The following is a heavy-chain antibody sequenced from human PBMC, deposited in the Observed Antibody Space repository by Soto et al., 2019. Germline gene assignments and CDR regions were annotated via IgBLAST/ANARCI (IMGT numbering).Heavy chain of an antibody. Sequence: GGSLRLSCAGSGLAFSNYWIHWVRQAPGEGLAWVSRISRDGSSTTYAGSVKGRFTISRDYAKNTVYLQMNSLRAEDTAVYYCARESSGYSSYFDYWGQGTLVTVS. J-gene: IGHJ4*02. D-gene: IGHD5-12*01. V-gene: IGHV3-74*01. CDR1: GLAFSNYW. CDR3: ARESSGYSSYFDY. CDR2: ISRDGSST.